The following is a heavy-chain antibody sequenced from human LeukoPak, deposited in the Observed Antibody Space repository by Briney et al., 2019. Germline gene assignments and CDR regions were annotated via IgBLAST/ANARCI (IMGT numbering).Heavy chain of an antibody. CDR2: IYYSGST. J-gene: IGHJ4*02. Sequence: PSETLSLTCTVSGGSISSSSYYWGWIRQPPGKGLEWIGSIYYSGSTYYNPSLKSRVTISVDTSKNQFSLKLSSVTAADTAVYYCARVGIAAAASNDYWGQGTLVTVSS. D-gene: IGHD6-13*01. V-gene: IGHV4-39*07. CDR1: GGSISSSSYY. CDR3: ARVGIAAAASNDY.